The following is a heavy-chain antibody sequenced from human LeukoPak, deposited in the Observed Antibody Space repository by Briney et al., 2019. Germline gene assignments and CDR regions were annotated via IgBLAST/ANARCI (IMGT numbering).Heavy chain of an antibody. J-gene: IGHJ6*03. V-gene: IGHV1-18*01. CDR3: ARRARITIFGAPGYFYYMDV. CDR2: ISAYNANT. CDR1: GYTFTSYD. Sequence: ASVKVSCKASGYTFTSYDINWVRQATGQGLEWMGWISAYNANTNYAQKFQGRVTMTTDISTNTAYMELRSLRSDDTAVYYCARRARITIFGAPGYFYYMDVWGKGTTVTVSS. D-gene: IGHD3-3*01.